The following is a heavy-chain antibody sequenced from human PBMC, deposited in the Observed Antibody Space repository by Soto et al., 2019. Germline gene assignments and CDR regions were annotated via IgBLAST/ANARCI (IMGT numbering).Heavy chain of an antibody. CDR2: IYNSGST. CDR1: GASVSSANYY. CDR3: ASLVSYYYDSSGGEDFDF. J-gene: IGHJ3*01. Sequence: QVQLQESGPGVVKPSQTLSLTCSVSGASVSSANYYWSWIRQSPGRGLEWIGQIYNSGSTYYNPSLKSRVTMSEDTSKYQFPLRLTFVTAADTAVYYCASLVSYYYDSSGGEDFDFWGQGTMVTGSS. D-gene: IGHD3-22*01. V-gene: IGHV4-30-4*01.